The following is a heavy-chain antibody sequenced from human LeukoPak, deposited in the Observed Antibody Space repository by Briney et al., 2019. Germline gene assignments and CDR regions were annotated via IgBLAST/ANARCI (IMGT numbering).Heavy chain of an antibody. Sequence: ASVKVSCKASGYTFTGYYIHWVRQAPGQGREWMGRINPNSGDTNYPQKFQGRVTMTRDTSISTAYMELSRLTADDTAVYYCARIVYKESLTYYYGMDVWGQGTTVTVSS. D-gene: IGHD2-15*01. CDR1: GYTFTGYY. CDR2: INPNSGDT. CDR3: ARIVYKESLTYYYGMDV. V-gene: IGHV1-2*06. J-gene: IGHJ6*02.